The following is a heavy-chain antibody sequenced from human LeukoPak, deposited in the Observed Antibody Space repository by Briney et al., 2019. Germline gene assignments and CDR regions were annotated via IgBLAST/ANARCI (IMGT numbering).Heavy chain of an antibody. CDR3: ARVEYDSSGRPTDDSRGYFDY. CDR2: ISSNGGST. Sequence: GGSLRLSCAASGFTFSSYAMHWVRQAPGKGLEYVSAISSNGGSTYYANSVKGRFTISRDNSKNTLYLQMGSLRAEDMAVYYCARVEYDSSGRPTDDSRGYFDYWGQGTLVTVSS. V-gene: IGHV3-64*01. D-gene: IGHD3-22*01. J-gene: IGHJ4*02. CDR1: GFTFSSYA.